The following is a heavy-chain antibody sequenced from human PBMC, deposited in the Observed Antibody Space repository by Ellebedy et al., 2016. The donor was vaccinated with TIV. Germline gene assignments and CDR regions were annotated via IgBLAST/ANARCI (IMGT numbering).Heavy chain of an antibody. CDR1: GYSFSNHW. CDR2: IDPDDSDT. Sequence: GESLKISCKASGYSFSNHWIGWVRQMPGKGLEWVGIIDPDDSDTRYSPSFQGLVTLSADKSINTAYLQWSSLKASDTAMYYCARVDDENYTSWGFRWFGPWGQGTLVTVSS. J-gene: IGHJ5*02. V-gene: IGHV5-51*01. D-gene: IGHD3-16*01. CDR3: ARVDDENYTSWGFRWFGP.